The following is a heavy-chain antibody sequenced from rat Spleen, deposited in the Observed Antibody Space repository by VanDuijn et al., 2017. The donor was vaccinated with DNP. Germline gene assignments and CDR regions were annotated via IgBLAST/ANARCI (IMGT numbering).Heavy chain of an antibody. CDR2: MWTGGSK. D-gene: IGHD1-10*01. V-gene: IGHV2S63*01. J-gene: IGHJ2*01. Sequence: VQLKESGPGLVQPSQTLSLTCTVSGFSLTDYSVYWVRQTPGKGLEWMGVMWTGGSKAYNSALRSRLSISRDTSKSQVFLKMSSLQTEDTAIYYCTRGLPTTSFDYWGQGVMVTVSS. CDR3: TRGLPTTSFDY. CDR1: GFSLTDYS.